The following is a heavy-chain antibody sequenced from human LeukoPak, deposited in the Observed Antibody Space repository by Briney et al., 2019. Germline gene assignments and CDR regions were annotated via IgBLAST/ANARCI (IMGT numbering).Heavy chain of an antibody. CDR1: GGSISSSNYH. J-gene: IGHJ4*02. D-gene: IGHD3-22*01. CDR2: IYYSGST. CDR3: ARDILGGYYDSSGYYLFSYFDY. V-gene: IGHV4-39*07. Sequence: SETLSLTCTVPGGSISSSNYHWGWIRQPPGKGLEWIGIIYYSGSTYYNPSLKSRVTISVDTSNNQFSLKLSSVTAADTAVYYCARDILGGYYDSSGYYLFSYFDYWGQGTLVTVSS.